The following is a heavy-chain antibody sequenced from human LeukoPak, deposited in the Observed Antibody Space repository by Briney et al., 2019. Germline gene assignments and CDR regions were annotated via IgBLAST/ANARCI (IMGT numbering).Heavy chain of an antibody. D-gene: IGHD3-22*01. CDR1: GYTFTSYG. Sequence: GALVKVSCKASGYTFTSYGISWVRQAPGQGLEWMGWISAYNGNTNYAQKLQGRVTMTTDTSTSTAYMELRSLRSDDTAVYYCARGHRGNYYDSSGYGNWGQGTLVTVSS. CDR3: ARGHRGNYYDSSGYGN. V-gene: IGHV1-18*01. J-gene: IGHJ4*02. CDR2: ISAYNGNT.